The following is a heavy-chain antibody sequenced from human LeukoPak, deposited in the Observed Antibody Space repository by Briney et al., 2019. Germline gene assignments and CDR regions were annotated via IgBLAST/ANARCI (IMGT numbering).Heavy chain of an antibody. CDR2: ISGSGSIT. D-gene: IGHD3-10*01. J-gene: IGHJ4*02. V-gene: IGHV3-23*01. CDR3: AKGSSYYGSGSHFDY. CDR1: GFTFSSYA. Sequence: PGGSLRLSCAASGFTFSSYAMNWVRQAPGKGLEWVSAISGSGSITYYADSVKGRFTISRDNSKNTPYLQMNSLRAEDTAVYYCAKGSSYYGSGSHFDYWGQGTLVTVSS.